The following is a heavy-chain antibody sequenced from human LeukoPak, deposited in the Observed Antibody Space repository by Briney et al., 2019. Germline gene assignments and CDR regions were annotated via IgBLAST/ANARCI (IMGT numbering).Heavy chain of an antibody. Sequence: GGSLRLSCAASGFTVSSNYMSWVRQAPGKGLEWVSVIYSGGSTYYADSVKGRFTISRDYSKNTLYLQMNSLRAEDTAVYYCARCGGSGSYFFDYWGQGTLVTVSS. D-gene: IGHD1-26*01. CDR2: IYSGGST. V-gene: IGHV3-53*01. J-gene: IGHJ4*02. CDR3: ARCGGSGSYFFDY. CDR1: GFTVSSNY.